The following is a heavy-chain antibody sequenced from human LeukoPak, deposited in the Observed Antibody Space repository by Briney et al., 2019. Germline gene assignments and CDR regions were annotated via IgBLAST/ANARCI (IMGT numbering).Heavy chain of an antibody. CDR3: ARPKYSGSYYFGAFDI. CDR1: GFTFSTYA. D-gene: IGHD1-26*01. CDR2: ISYDGSNK. Sequence: PGRSLRLSCAASGFTFSTYAMHWVRQGPGKGLEWVAVISYDGSNKYYADSVKGRFTISRDNSKNTLYLQMNSLRAEDTAVYYCARPKYSGSYYFGAFDIRGQGTMVTVSS. J-gene: IGHJ3*02. V-gene: IGHV3-30*04.